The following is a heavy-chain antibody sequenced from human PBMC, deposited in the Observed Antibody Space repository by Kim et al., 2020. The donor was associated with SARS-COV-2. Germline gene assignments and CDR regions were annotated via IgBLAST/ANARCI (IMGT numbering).Heavy chain of an antibody. Sequence: GSLRLSCAASGFTFSSYWMHWVRQAPGKGLVWVSLINTDGSTRSYADSVKGRFTISRDNAKNTLYLQMNSLRGDDTAVYYCARSHWGIYEYWGQGTLVTVSS. CDR2: INTDGSTR. J-gene: IGHJ4*02. V-gene: IGHV3-74*01. CDR3: ARSHWGIYEY. CDR1: GFTFSSYW. D-gene: IGHD3-16*01.